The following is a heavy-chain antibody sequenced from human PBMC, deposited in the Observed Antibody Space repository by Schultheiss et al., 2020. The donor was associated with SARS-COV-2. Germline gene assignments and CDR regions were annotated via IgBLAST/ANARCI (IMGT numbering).Heavy chain of an antibody. CDR2: IGTAGDP. CDR1: GFTFSSYA. CDR3: ARTGPGGSFGY. J-gene: IGHJ4*02. V-gene: IGHV3-13*05. Sequence: GGSLRLSCAASGFTFSSYAMSWVRQAPGKGLEWVSGIGTAGDPYYPGSVKGRFTISRDNAKNSLYLQMNSLRAEDTAVYYCARTGPGGSFGYWGQGTLVTVSS. D-gene: IGHD1-26*01.